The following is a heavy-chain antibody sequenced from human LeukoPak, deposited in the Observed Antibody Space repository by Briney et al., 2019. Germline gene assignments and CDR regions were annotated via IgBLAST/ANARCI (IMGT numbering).Heavy chain of an antibody. CDR1: GFTFSSYG. J-gene: IGHJ4*02. CDR2: ISYDGSNK. V-gene: IGHV3-30*18. CDR3: AKAMYYYDSSGFNFPGD. Sequence: PGRSLRLSCAASGFTFSSYGMHWVGQAPGKGLEWVAVISYDGSNKYYAESVKGGFTISRDNSKNTLFRQMNSLRAEDTAVYYCAKAMYYYDSSGFNFPGDWGQGTLVTVSS. D-gene: IGHD3-22*01.